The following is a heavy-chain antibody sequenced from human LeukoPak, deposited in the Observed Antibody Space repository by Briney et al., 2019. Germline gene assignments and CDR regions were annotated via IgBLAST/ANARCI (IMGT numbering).Heavy chain of an antibody. CDR2: IGGTGVST. D-gene: IGHD3-9*01. Sequence: GGSLRLSCAASGFTFSSYSMTWVRQAPGKGLEWVSSIGGTGVSTYYADSVKGRFTISRDNSKNTLYLQMNSLRAEDTAVYYCYILTGYAPYLDYWGQGTLSPSPQ. J-gene: IGHJ4*02. CDR3: YILTGYAPYLDY. V-gene: IGHV3-23*01. CDR1: GFTFSSYS.